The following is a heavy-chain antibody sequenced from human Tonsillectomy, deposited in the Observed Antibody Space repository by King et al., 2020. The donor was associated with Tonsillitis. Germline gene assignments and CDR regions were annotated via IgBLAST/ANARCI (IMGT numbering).Heavy chain of an antibody. CDR2: ISFDGSDK. J-gene: IGHJ4*02. CDR3: ARGLYNNCYDSSGFCDY. V-gene: IGHV3-30*04. D-gene: IGHD3-22*01. Sequence: VQLVESGGGVVQPGRSLRISCAASGFTFSSYPMHWVRQAPGKGLEWVAVISFDGSDKYYVDSVKGRFTISRDNSKSNLYLQMNSLRAEHTAVYYCARGLYNNCYDSSGFCDYWGQGTLVTVSS. CDR1: GFTFSSYP.